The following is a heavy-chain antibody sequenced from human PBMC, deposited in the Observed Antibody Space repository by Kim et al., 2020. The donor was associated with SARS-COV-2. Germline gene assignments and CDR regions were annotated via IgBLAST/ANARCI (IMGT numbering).Heavy chain of an antibody. CDR3: ARDEYYYDSSGYYY. D-gene: IGHD3-22*01. CDR2: ISYDGSNK. Sequence: GGSLRLSCAASGFTFSSYGMHWVRQAPGKGLEWVAVISYDGSNKYYADSVKGRFTISRDNSKNTLYLQMNSLRAEDTAVYYCARDEYYYDSSGYYYWGQG. J-gene: IGHJ4*02. CDR1: GFTFSSYG. V-gene: IGHV3-33*05.